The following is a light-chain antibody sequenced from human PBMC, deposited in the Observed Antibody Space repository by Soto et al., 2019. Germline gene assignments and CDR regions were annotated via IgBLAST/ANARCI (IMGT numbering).Light chain of an antibody. Sequence: EIVLTQSPATLSLSPGERATLSCRASQSISSSLAWYQQKPGQAPRLLIYGASNGAAGIPARFSGTGSGTEFTLTISSREPDDFSVYYCQQRYNWPLTFGGGTKVEIK. CDR2: GAS. V-gene: IGKV3-11*01. CDR3: QQRYNWPLT. J-gene: IGKJ4*01. CDR1: QSISSS.